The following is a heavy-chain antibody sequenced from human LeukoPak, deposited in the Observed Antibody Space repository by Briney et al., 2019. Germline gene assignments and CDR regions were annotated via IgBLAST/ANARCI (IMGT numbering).Heavy chain of an antibody. D-gene: IGHD1-7*01. Sequence: PGGSLRLSCAASGFTFSSYSMNWVRQAPGKGLEWVSSISSSSSYIYYADSVKGRFTISRDNAKNSLYLQMNSLRAEDTAVYYCARDGKGTGTIDYWGQGTLVTVSS. CDR1: GFTFSSYS. CDR2: ISSSSSYI. CDR3: ARDGKGTGTIDY. J-gene: IGHJ4*02. V-gene: IGHV3-21*01.